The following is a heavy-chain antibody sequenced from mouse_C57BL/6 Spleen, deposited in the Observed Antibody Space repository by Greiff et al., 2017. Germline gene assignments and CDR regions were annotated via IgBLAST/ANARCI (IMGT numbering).Heavy chain of an antibody. D-gene: IGHD5-1-1*01. CDR2: IWGVGST. CDR3: ARNPYPYAMDY. J-gene: IGHJ4*01. CDR1: GFSLTSYG. V-gene: IGHV2-6*01. Sequence: VKLMESGPGLVAPSQSLSITCTVSGFSLTSYGVDWVRQSPGKGLEWLGVIWGVGSTNYNSALKSRLSISKDNSKSQVFLKMNSLQTDDTAMYYCARNPYPYAMDYWGQGTSVTVSS.